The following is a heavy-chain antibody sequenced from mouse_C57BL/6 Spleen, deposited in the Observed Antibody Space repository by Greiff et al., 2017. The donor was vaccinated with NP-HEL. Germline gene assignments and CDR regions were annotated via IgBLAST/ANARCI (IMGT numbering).Heavy chain of an antibody. CDR3: ARGVGRDYFDY. Sequence: QVQLQQPGAELVKPGASVKLSCKASGYTFTSYRMHWVKQRPGQGLEWIGMIHPNSGSTNYNEKFKSKATLTVDKSSSTAYMQLSSLTSEDSAVYYCARGVGRDYFDYWGQGTTLTVSS. V-gene: IGHV1-64*01. J-gene: IGHJ2*01. D-gene: IGHD4-1*01. CDR2: IHPNSGST. CDR1: GYTFTSYR.